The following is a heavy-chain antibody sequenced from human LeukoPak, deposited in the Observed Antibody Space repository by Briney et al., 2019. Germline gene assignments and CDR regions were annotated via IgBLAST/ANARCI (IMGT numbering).Heavy chain of an antibody. CDR3: ARALPAYCGGDCYADPYYFDY. CDR2: INHSGST. CDR1: GGSFSGYY. V-gene: IGHV4-34*01. D-gene: IGHD2-21*02. J-gene: IGHJ4*02. Sequence: SETPSLTCAVYGGSFSGYYWSWIRQPPGKGLEWIGEINHSGSTNYNPSLKSRVTISVDTSKNQFSLKLSSVTAADTAVYYCARALPAYCGGDCYADPYYFDYWGQGTLVTVSS.